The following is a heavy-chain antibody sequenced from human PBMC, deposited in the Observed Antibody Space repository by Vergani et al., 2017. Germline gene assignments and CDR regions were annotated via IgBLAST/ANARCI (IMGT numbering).Heavy chain of an antibody. Sequence: EVQLVETGGGLIQPGGSLRLSCAASGFTVSSNYMSWVRQAPGKGLEWVSVIYSGGSTYYADSVKGRFTISRDNSKNTLYLQMNSLRAEDTAVYYCAGDRRYCSSTSCFYYYYYMDVWGKGTTVTVSS. V-gene: IGHV3-53*02. J-gene: IGHJ6*03. CDR2: IYSGGST. D-gene: IGHD2-2*01. CDR1: GFTVSSNY. CDR3: AGDRRYCSSTSCFYYYYYMDV.